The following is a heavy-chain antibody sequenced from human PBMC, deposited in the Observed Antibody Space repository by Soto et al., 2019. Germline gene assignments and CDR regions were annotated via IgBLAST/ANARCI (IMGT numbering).Heavy chain of an antibody. J-gene: IGHJ4*02. Sequence: ASVKVSCKASGYTFTGYYMHWVRQAPGQGLEWMGWINPNSGGTNYAQKLQGRVTMTTDTSTSTAYMELRSLRSDDAAVYYCARERDSSGYDSDYWGQGTLVTVSS. CDR2: INPNSGGT. V-gene: IGHV1-2*02. CDR1: GYTFTGYY. D-gene: IGHD3-22*01. CDR3: ARERDSSGYDSDY.